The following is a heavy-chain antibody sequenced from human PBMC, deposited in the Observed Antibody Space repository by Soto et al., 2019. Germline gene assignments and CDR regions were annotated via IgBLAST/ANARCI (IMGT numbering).Heavy chain of an antibody. CDR3: ARAEFMVATFVVG. J-gene: IGHJ4*02. CDR2: IYYSGST. CDR1: GGSISSGGYY. Sequence: QVQLQGSGPGLVKPSQTLSLTCTVSGGSISSGGYYWSWIRQHPGKGLEWIGYIYYSGSTYYNPSLKSRVTISVDTSKNQFSLKLSSVTAADTAVYYCARAEFMVATFVVGWGQGTLVTVSS. V-gene: IGHV4-31*03. D-gene: IGHD5-12*01.